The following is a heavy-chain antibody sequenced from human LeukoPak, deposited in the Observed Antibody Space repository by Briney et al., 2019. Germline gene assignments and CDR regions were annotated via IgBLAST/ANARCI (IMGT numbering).Heavy chain of an antibody. CDR1: RFTFSSYA. CDR2: ISGTGGST. V-gene: IGHV3-23*01. CDR3: AELGITMIGGV. J-gene: IGHJ6*04. Sequence: GGSLRLSCAASRFTFSSYAMSWVRQAPGKGLEWVSAISGTGGSTYYADSVKGRFTISRDNSKNTLYLQMNSLRAEDTAVYYCAELGITMIGGVWGKGTTVTISS. D-gene: IGHD3-10*02.